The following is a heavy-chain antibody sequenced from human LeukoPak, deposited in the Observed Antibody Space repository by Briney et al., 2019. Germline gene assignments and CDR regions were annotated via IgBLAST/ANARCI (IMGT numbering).Heavy chain of an antibody. J-gene: IGHJ4*02. V-gene: IGHV1-2*02. Sequence: ETSVNVSCKTSGYNFIGYYIHWVRQAPGQGLEWMGWINPNSGGASYAPKFQDRVTMTKDTSITTVYMDLSSLRSDDTAVYYCAKGGRNMDDSGFDSWGQGTLVTVSS. CDR1: GYNFIGYY. CDR2: INPNSGGA. D-gene: IGHD3-22*01. CDR3: AKGGRNMDDSGFDS.